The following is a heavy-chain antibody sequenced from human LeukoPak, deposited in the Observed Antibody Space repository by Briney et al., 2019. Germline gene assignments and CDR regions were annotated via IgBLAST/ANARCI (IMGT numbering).Heavy chain of an antibody. J-gene: IGHJ4*02. CDR3: AKGSPPDSGSYSG. D-gene: IGHD1-26*01. Sequence: GGSLRLSCAASGFTFSSYGMHWVRQAPGKGLEWVAVIWYDGSNKYYADSVKGRFTISRDNSKNTLYLQMNSLRAEDTAVYYCAKGSPPDSGSYSGWGQGTLVTASS. CDR2: IWYDGSNK. CDR1: GFTFSSYG. V-gene: IGHV3-33*06.